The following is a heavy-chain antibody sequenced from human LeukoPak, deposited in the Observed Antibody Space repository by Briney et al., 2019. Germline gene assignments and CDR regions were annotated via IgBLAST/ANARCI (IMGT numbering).Heavy chain of an antibody. D-gene: IGHD5-12*01. J-gene: IGHJ4*02. CDR2: IKSKTDGGTT. Sequence: PGGSLRLSCAASGFTFSNAWMSWVRQAPGKGLEWVGRIKSKTDGGTTDYAAPVKGRFTISRDDSKNTLYLQMNSLKTEDTAVYYCTTDEVPAQYSGYDPPYDYWGQGTLVTVSS. CDR3: TTDEVPAQYSGYDPPYDY. V-gene: IGHV3-15*01. CDR1: GFTFSNAW.